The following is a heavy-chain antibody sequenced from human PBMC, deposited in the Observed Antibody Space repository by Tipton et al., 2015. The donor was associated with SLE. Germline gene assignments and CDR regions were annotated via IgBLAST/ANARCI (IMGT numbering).Heavy chain of an antibody. Sequence: KPSETLSLTCAVYGGSFTDFYWSWVRRSPEKGLEWIGEINQYGSANYNPALKSRVSTSLDTSKNHFSLRLTSVTAADTAVYYCARAPGLAAAGGGFWGQGTLITVSS. CDR3: ARAPGLAAAGGGF. V-gene: IGHV4-34*01. CDR2: INQYGSA. J-gene: IGHJ4*02. CDR1: GGSFTDFY. D-gene: IGHD6-13*01.